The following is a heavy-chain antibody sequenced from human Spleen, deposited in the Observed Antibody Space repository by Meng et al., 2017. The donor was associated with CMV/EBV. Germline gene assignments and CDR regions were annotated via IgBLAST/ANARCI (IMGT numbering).Heavy chain of an antibody. Sequence: TELSRHWVRQAPGKGLEWMGGFDPEDGETIYAQKFQGRVTMTEDTSTDTAYMELSSLRSEDTAVYYCATFNPQVFGVVNPYYCGMDVWGQGTTVTVSS. CDR1: TELS. D-gene: IGHD3-3*01. CDR3: ATFNPQVFGVVNPYYCGMDV. J-gene: IGHJ6*02. V-gene: IGHV1-24*01. CDR2: FDPEDGET.